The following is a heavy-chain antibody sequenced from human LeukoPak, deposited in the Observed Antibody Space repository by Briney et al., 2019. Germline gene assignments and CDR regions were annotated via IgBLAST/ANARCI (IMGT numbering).Heavy chain of an antibody. CDR1: GFTFSSYA. D-gene: IGHD5-18*01. V-gene: IGHV3-23*01. CDR3: AKDRGRGYSYGGYAFDI. J-gene: IGHJ3*02. Sequence: GGSLRLSCAASGFTFSSYAMSWVRQAPGKGLEWVSAISGSGGSTYYADSVKGRFTISRDNSKNTLYLQMNSLRAEDTAAYYCAKDRGRGYSYGGYAFDIWGQGTMVTVSS. CDR2: ISGSGGST.